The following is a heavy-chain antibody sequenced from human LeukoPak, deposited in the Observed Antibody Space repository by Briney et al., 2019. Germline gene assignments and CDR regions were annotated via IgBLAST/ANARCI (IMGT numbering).Heavy chain of an antibody. CDR1: GFTFANSA. CDR2: IWYDGSNK. V-gene: IGHV3-33*08. J-gene: IGHJ4*02. Sequence: PGGSLRLSCAASGFTFANSAMSWVRQAPGKGLEWVAVIWYDGSNKYYADSVEGRFTISRDDSKNTLYLQMISLRAEDTAMYYCARGTAVTHGYFEYWGQGTLVTVSS. D-gene: IGHD4-17*01. CDR3: ARGTAVTHGYFEY.